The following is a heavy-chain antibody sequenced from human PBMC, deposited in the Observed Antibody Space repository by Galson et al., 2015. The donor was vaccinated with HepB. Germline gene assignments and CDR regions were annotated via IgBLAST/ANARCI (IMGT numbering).Heavy chain of an antibody. CDR1: GFSFDDYP. J-gene: IGHJ3*01. Sequence: SLRLSCAASGFSFDDYPMTWVRQTPGQGLAWVSTISGSGGSAFYSPSVKGRFTISRDNSKNTLYLQMNSLRAEDTAVYFCAKDFRQDTGFLFRDVFDVWGQGTLVTVSS. CDR2: ISGSGGSA. CDR3: AKDFRQDTGFLFRDVFDV. D-gene: IGHD3-9*01. V-gene: IGHV3-23*01.